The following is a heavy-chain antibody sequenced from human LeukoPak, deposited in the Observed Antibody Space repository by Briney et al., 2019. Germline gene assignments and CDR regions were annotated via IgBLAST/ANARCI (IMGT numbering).Heavy chain of an antibody. V-gene: IGHV1-24*01. Sequence: ASVKVSCKVSGYTLTELSMHWVRQAPGKGLEWMGGFDPEDGETIYAQKFQGRVTMTEDTSTDTAYMELSSLRSEDTAVYYCARDPPHYYDSSSYDYWGQGTLVTVSS. D-gene: IGHD3-22*01. CDR1: GYTLTELS. J-gene: IGHJ4*02. CDR3: ARDPPHYYDSSSYDY. CDR2: FDPEDGET.